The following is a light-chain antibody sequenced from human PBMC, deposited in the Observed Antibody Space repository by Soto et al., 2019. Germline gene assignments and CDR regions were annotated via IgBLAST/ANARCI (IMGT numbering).Light chain of an antibody. J-gene: IGLJ2*01. CDR3: QSYDSSLSGVV. Sequence: QPVLTQPPSVSGAPGQRVIISCTGSSSNIGAGYDVQWYQQLPGTAPKVLIYGNSNRPSGVPDRFSGSKSGTSASLAITGLQAEDEADYYCQSYDSSLSGVVFGGGTKVTVL. V-gene: IGLV1-40*01. CDR1: SSNIGAGYD. CDR2: GNS.